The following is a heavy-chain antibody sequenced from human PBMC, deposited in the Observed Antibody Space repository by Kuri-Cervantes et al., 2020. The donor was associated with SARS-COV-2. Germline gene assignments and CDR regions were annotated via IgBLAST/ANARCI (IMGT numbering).Heavy chain of an antibody. J-gene: IGHJ4*02. CDR2: ISSSGSTI. Sequence: GESLKISWAASGFPFSDYYMSWIRQDTGKGMEWVSYISSSGSTIYYADPVKGRFTLSRYNAKNSLYLQMNSLRAEDTAVYYCVRDGDHWNFDYWGQGTLVTVSS. CDR3: VRDGDHWNFDY. V-gene: IGHV3-11*04. CDR1: GFPFSDYY. D-gene: IGHD1-1*01.